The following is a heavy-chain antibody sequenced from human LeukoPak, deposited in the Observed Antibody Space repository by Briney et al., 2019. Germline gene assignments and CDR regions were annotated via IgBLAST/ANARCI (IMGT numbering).Heavy chain of an antibody. V-gene: IGHV3-21*01. CDR1: GFTFSSYS. CDR2: ISSSSGYI. Sequence: GGSLRLSCAASGFTFSSYSMNWVRQAPGKGLEWVSSISSSSGYIYYADSVKDRFTISRDNAKNSLYLQMNSLRAADRAVYYCARCREVIAAFDICGQGTMVTVSS. D-gene: IGHD3-16*02. CDR3: ARCREVIAAFDI. J-gene: IGHJ3*02.